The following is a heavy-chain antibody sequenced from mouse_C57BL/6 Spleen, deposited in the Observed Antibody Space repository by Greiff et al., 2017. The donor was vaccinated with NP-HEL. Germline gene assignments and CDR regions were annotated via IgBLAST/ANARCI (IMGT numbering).Heavy chain of an antibody. J-gene: IGHJ4*01. V-gene: IGHV14-1*01. D-gene: IGHD2-3*01. CDR3: TTSYDGYYVGPTLYAMDY. CDR2: IDPEDGDT. CDR1: GFNIKDYY. Sequence: EVQLQQSGAELVRPGASVKLSCTASGFNIKDYYMHWVKQRPEQGLEWIGRIDPEDGDTEYAPKFQGKATMTADTSSNTAYLQLSSLTSEDTAVYYCTTSYDGYYVGPTLYAMDYWGQGTSVTVSS.